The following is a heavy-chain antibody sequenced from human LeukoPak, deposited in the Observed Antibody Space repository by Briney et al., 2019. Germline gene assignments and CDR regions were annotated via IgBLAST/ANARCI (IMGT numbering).Heavy chain of an antibody. CDR1: GFTVSSNY. Sequence: GGSLRLSCAASGFTVSSNYMSWVRQAPGKGLEWVSVIYSGGSTYYADSVKGRFTISRDNAKNSLYLQMNSLRAEDTAVYYCARDRGRYCSGGSCYNMWYWGQGTLVTVSS. D-gene: IGHD2-15*01. J-gene: IGHJ4*02. V-gene: IGHV3-53*01. CDR3: ARDRGRYCSGGSCYNMWY. CDR2: IYSGGST.